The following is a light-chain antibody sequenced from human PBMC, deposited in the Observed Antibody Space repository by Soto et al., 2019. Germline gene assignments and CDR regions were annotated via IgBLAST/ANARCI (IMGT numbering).Light chain of an antibody. CDR3: QQYGSSPIT. CDR1: QSVSRY. V-gene: IGKV3-20*01. J-gene: IGKJ5*01. Sequence: EIVLSQSPATLSLSHGERATLSCRASQSVSRYLAWYQQKPGQAPRLLIYDASSRATGIPDRFSGSGSGTDFTLTISRLEPEDFAVYYCQQYGSSPITFGQGTRLEIK. CDR2: DAS.